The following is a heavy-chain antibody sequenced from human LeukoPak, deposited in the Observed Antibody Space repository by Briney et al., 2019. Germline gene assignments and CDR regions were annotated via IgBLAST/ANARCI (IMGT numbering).Heavy chain of an antibody. CDR3: ARDRGGTVIMAGWFDP. D-gene: IGHD3-10*01. Sequence: ASVKVSCKASGYTFTGYYMHWVRQAPGQGLEWMGWINPNSGGTNYAQKFQGRVTMTRDTSISTAYMELSRLRSDDTAVYYCARDRGGTVIMAGWFDPWGQGTLVTVSS. V-gene: IGHV1-2*02. CDR1: GYTFTGYY. J-gene: IGHJ5*02. CDR2: INPNSGGT.